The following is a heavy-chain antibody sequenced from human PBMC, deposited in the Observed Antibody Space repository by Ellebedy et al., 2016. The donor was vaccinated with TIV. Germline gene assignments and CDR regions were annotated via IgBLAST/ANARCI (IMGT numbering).Heavy chain of an antibody. CDR1: GYTFTGYY. Sequence: ASVKVSCKASGYTFTGYYMHWVRQAPGQGLEWMGWINPNSGGTKYAQKFQGRVTMTRDTSISTAYMELSRLRSDDTAVYYCAREMGGFYSVGFDYWGQGTLVTVSS. CDR2: INPNSGGT. CDR3: AREMGGFYSVGFDY. D-gene: IGHD2-15*01. J-gene: IGHJ4*02. V-gene: IGHV1-2*02.